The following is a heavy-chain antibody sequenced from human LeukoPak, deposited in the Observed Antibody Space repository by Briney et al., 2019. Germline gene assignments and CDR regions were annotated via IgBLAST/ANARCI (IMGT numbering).Heavy chain of an antibody. J-gene: IGHJ5*02. CDR3: ARAYYYDTNWFDP. V-gene: IGHV1-46*01. CDR2: INPSGGST. Sequence: ASVKVSCTASGYTFTSYYMHWVRQAPGQGLEWMGIINPSGGSTSYAQKYQGRVTMTRNTSTSTVYMELSSLRSEDTAVYYCARAYYYDTNWFDPWGQGTLVTVSS. CDR1: GYTFTSYY. D-gene: IGHD3-22*01.